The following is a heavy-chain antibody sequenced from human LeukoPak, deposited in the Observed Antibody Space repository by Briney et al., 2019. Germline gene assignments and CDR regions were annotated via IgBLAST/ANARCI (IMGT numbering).Heavy chain of an antibody. V-gene: IGHV4-39*07. Sequence: PSETLSLTCTVSGDSISSTSYFWGWIRQPPGKGLEWIGSIYYSGSTYYNPSLKSRVTISVDTSKNQFSLKLSSVTAADTAVYYCARRGYSGLYWGQGTLVTVSS. CDR1: GDSISSTSYF. J-gene: IGHJ4*02. CDR2: IYYSGST. D-gene: IGHD1-26*01. CDR3: ARRGYSGLY.